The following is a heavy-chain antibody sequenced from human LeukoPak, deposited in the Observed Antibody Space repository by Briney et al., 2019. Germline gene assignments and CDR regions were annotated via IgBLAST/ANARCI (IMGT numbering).Heavy chain of an antibody. J-gene: IGHJ3*02. V-gene: IGHV3-23*01. Sequence: GGSLRLSCSVSGLAFSNYDMSWVRQAPGKGLEWVSGITSSGGTRYYADSVKGRFTISRDNAKNTLYLQMSSLRAEDTAVYYCAKRKNGFDMWGQGTLVTVSS. CDR3: AKRKNGFDM. D-gene: IGHD2-8*01. CDR1: GLAFSNYD. CDR2: ITSSGGTR.